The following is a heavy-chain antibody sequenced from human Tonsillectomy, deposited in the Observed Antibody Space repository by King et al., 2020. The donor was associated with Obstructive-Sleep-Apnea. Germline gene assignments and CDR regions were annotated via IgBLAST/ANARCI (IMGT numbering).Heavy chain of an antibody. CDR2: ISSRRGNK. CDR3: AGGDGDYGFDDC. V-gene: IGHV3-48*04. J-gene: IGHJ4*02. Sequence: VQLVESGGGLVQPGGSLRLSCASSGYTFRSYSMNWVRQAPGQGLEWVSFISSRRGNKYYADPLKGRVTKSTDTAKNTLYLQMNSLRAEDTAVYYLAGGDGDYGFDDCWGRGTRVTVPS. D-gene: IGHD4-17*01. CDR1: GYTFRSYS.